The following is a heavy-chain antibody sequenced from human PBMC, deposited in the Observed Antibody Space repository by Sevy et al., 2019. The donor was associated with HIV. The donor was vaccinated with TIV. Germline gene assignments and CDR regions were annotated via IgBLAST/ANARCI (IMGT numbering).Heavy chain of an antibody. D-gene: IGHD1-26*01. V-gene: IGHV3-74*03. Sequence: GGSLRLSCAASGFTFSSYWMHWVRQAPGKGLLWVSRINTDGGSTTYADSVKGRFTISRDNAKNTLYLQMNSLGAEDTAEYYCARGSRGTVDVWGQGATVTVSS. CDR2: INTDGGST. CDR1: GFTFSSYW. J-gene: IGHJ6*02. CDR3: ARGSRGTVDV.